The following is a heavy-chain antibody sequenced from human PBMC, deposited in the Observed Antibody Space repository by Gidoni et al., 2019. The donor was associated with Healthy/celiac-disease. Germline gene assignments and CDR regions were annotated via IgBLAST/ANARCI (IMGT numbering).Heavy chain of an antibody. V-gene: IGHV3-21*01. CDR1: GFTFRSYS. J-gene: IGHJ4*02. CDR3: ARAGYTYYYDSSGYYTDY. CDR2: ISSSSSYI. Sequence: EVQLVESGGGLVKPGGSLRLSCAASGFTFRSYSMNWVRQAPGKGLEWVSSISSSSSYIYYADSVKGRFTISRDNAKNSLYLQMNSLRAEDTAVYYCARAGYTYYYDSSGYYTDYWGQGTLVTVSS. D-gene: IGHD3-22*01.